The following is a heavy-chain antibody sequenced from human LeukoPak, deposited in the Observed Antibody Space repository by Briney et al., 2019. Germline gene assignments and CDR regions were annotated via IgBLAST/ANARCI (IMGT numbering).Heavy chain of an antibody. CDR2: ISITEGT. Sequence: PSETLSLTCSVSGGSGNTYYWSWIRQSAGKGLEWIGRISITEGTNYNPSLKSRVSMSVDASKNQVSLKLGSVTAADTAVYYCARLRRDINDWYADDCWGQGTLVTVSS. CDR3: ARLRRDINDWYADDC. D-gene: IGHD6-19*01. CDR1: GGSGNTYY. V-gene: IGHV4-4*07. J-gene: IGHJ4*02.